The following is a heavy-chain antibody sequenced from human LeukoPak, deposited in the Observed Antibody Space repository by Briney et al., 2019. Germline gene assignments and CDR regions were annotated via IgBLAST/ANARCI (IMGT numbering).Heavy chain of an antibody. Sequence: GGSLRLSCAASGFTVSNNYMSWVRQAPGKGLEWVSVIYSGGSAYYADSVKGRFTISRDSSKNTLYLQMNSLRAEDTAVYYCAREHPGYCSGGSCYSLDYWGQGTLVTVSS. CDR2: IYSGGSA. D-gene: IGHD2-15*01. V-gene: IGHV3-66*01. J-gene: IGHJ4*02. CDR3: AREHPGYCSGGSCYSLDY. CDR1: GFTVSNNY.